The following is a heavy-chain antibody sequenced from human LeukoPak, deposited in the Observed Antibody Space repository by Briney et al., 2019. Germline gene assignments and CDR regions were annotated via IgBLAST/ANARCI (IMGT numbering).Heavy chain of an antibody. D-gene: IGHD3-16*01. CDR2: FDPEDGET. Sequence: GASVKVSCKVSGYTLAELSMHWVRQAPGKGLEWMGGFDPEDGETIYAQKFQGRVTMTVDTSTDTAYMELSSLRSEDTAVYYCARDPSIMITFGTPNYGMDVWGQGTTVTVSS. J-gene: IGHJ6*02. CDR1: GYTLAELS. V-gene: IGHV1-24*01. CDR3: ARDPSIMITFGTPNYGMDV.